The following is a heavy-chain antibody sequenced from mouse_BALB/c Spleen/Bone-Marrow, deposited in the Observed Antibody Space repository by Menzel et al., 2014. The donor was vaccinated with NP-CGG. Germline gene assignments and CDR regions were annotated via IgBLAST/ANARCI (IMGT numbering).Heavy chain of an antibody. Sequence: VQLQQSGAELVRPGASVTLSCKASGYTFTDYEMHWVKQTPVNGLEWIGAIDPETGGTAYNQKFKGKATLTADKSSSTAYMELRSLTSEDSAVYYCTREGYGNSYYFDYWGQGTTLTVSS. J-gene: IGHJ2*01. CDR2: IDPETGGT. V-gene: IGHV1-15*01. CDR3: TREGYGNSYYFDY. CDR1: GYTFTDYE. D-gene: IGHD2-1*01.